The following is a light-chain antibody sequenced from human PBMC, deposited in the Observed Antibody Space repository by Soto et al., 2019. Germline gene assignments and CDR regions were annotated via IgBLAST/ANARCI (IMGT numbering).Light chain of an antibody. CDR3: QEYGSSPCT. Sequence: SVSKHPPLCPPLYQGASATLSCRASQSVSSSYLAWYQQKPGQTPRLLIYAASSRATGIPDRFIGSGSVTDFTLTISRLEPEDLAMYCCQEYGSSPCTFGQGTKVDIK. CDR1: QSVSSSY. J-gene: IGKJ1*01. V-gene: IGKV3-20*01. CDR2: AAS.